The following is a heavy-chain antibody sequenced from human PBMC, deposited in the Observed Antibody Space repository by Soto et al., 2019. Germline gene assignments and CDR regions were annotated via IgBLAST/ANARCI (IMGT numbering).Heavy chain of an antibody. CDR3: AKAGQAMLRFRGSEHYGMDV. Sequence: GSLRLSCAASGFTFSDYWMHWVRQAPGKGLDWVSRIKNDGTGIIYADSVKGRLSISRDNAKNTLYLQMNSLRAEDTAVYYCAKAGQAMLRFRGSEHYGMDVWGQGT. V-gene: IGHV3-74*01. CDR1: GFTFSDYW. D-gene: IGHD3-16*01. J-gene: IGHJ6*02. CDR2: IKNDGTGI.